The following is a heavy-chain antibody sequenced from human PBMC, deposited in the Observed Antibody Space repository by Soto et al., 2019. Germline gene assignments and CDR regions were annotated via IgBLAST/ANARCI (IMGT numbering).Heavy chain of an antibody. CDR3: ARDPRGYCSSTSCSQNWFDP. Sequence: PGGSLRLSCVASGFILSSYVMHWVRQAPGKGLEWVAVISYDGSNKYYADSVKGRFTISRDNSKNTLYLQMNSLRAEDTAVYYCARDPRGYCSSTSCSQNWFDPWGHGTLVTVSS. J-gene: IGHJ5*02. D-gene: IGHD2-2*01. CDR1: GFILSSYV. CDR2: ISYDGSNK. V-gene: IGHV3-30-3*01.